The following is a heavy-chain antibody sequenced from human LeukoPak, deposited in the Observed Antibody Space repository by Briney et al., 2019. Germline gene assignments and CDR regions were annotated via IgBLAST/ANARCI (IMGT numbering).Heavy chain of an antibody. V-gene: IGHV1-18*01. J-gene: IGHJ4*02. CDR2: ISAYNGNT. Sequence: GASVKVSCKASGYTFTSYGISWVGQAPGQGLEWMGWISAYNGNTNYAQKLQGRVTMTTDTSTSTAYMELRSLRSDDTAVYYCARALEGIVVVIEANDYWGQGTLVTVSS. CDR3: ARALEGIVVVIEANDY. CDR1: GYTFTSYG. D-gene: IGHD3-22*01.